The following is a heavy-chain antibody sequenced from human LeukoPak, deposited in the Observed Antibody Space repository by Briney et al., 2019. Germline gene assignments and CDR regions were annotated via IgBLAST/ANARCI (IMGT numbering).Heavy chain of an antibody. J-gene: IGHJ4*02. D-gene: IGHD1-1*01. Sequence: ASVTVSCKASGYIFTTYGVTWVRQAPGQGLEWMGWISAYNANTNYAQRFHGRLTMSTDTSTSTAYMELRSLRSDDTAVYYCARDRLRSLGTMGDFHNWGQGTLVTVSS. V-gene: IGHV1-18*01. CDR2: ISAYNANT. CDR1: GYIFTTYG. CDR3: ARDRLRSLGTMGDFHN.